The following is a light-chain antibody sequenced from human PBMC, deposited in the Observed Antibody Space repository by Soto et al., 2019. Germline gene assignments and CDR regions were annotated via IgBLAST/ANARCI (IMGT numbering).Light chain of an antibody. CDR1: ESISSY. J-gene: IGKJ4*01. CDR2: DAS. Sequence: EIVLTQSPATLSLSPGERATLSCRASESISSYIAWYQQRPGQAPSLLIYDASNRATGIPARFSGSGSGTDFTLTIDNLEPEDFAVYYCQQRSKWPLTFGGGTKVEI. CDR3: QQRSKWPLT. V-gene: IGKV3-11*01.